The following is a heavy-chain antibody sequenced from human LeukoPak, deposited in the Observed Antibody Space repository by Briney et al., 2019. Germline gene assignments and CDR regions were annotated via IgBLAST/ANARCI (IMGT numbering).Heavy chain of an antibody. J-gene: IGHJ4*02. Sequence: SETLSLTCTVSGGSISSSSYYWGWIRQPPGKGLEWIGSIYYSGSTYYNPSLKSRVTISVDTSKNQFSLKLSSVTAADTAVYYCARDTGSGVDYWGQGALVTVSS. D-gene: IGHD2-15*01. CDR1: GGSISSSSYY. V-gene: IGHV4-39*07. CDR2: IYYSGST. CDR3: ARDTGSGVDY.